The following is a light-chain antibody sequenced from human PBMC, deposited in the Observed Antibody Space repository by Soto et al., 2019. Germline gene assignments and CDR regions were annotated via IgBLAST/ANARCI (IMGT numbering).Light chain of an antibody. CDR1: QSISSY. Sequence: DIQMTQSPSSLSASVGDRVTITCGASQSISSYLNWYQQKPGKAPKLLIYAASSLQSGVPSRFSGSGSGTDFTLTISSLQHEDFANYYCQQSYSTHPITFGQGTRLEIK. CDR2: AAS. J-gene: IGKJ5*01. CDR3: QQSYSTHPIT. V-gene: IGKV1-39*01.